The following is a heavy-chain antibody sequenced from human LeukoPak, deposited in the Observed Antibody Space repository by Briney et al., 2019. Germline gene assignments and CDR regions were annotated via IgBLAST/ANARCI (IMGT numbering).Heavy chain of an antibody. CDR1: GFTFSNYW. Sequence: GGSLRLSCAASGFTFSNYWMHWVRQAPGKGLVWVSRINTDGSDTTYADSVKGRFTISRDNAKNTLYLQMNSLSAEDTAVHYCARDPGYYHMDVWGKGTTVTVSS. J-gene: IGHJ6*03. V-gene: IGHV3-74*01. CDR2: INTDGSDT. CDR3: ARDPGYYHMDV.